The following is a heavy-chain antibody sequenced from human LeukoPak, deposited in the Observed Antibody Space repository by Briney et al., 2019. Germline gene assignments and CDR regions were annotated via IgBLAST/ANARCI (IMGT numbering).Heavy chain of an antibody. CDR3: ARGQPRAYSSSWYDWFDP. J-gene: IGHJ5*02. CDR2: ISSSSSTI. Sequence: RSGGSLRLSCAASGFTFSSYSMNWVRQAPGKGLKWVSYISSSSSTIYYADSVKGRFTISRDNAKNSLYLQMNSLRAEDTVVYYCARGQPRAYSSSWYDWFDPWGQGTLVTVSS. V-gene: IGHV3-48*01. D-gene: IGHD6-13*01. CDR1: GFTFSSYS.